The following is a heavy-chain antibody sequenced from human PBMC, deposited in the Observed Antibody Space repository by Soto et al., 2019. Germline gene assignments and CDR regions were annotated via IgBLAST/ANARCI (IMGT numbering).Heavy chain of an antibody. D-gene: IGHD2-21*02. CDR3: ARGHRHIVVVTAPRGAFDI. J-gene: IGHJ3*02. CDR1: GYTFTSYD. Sequence: ASVKVSCKASGYTFTSYDINWVRQATGQGLEWMGWMNPNSGNTGYAQKFQGRVTMTRNTSISTAYMELSSLRSEDTAVYYCARGHRHIVVVTAPRGAFDICGEGTMVTV. V-gene: IGHV1-8*01. CDR2: MNPNSGNT.